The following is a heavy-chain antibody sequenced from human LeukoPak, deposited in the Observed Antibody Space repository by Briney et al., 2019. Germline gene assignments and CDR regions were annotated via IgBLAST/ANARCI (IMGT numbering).Heavy chain of an antibody. Sequence: PGGSLRHFCAASGFTFSSYAMSWVRQAPGKGLEWVSAISGSGGSTYYADSVKGRFTISRDNSKNTLYLQMNSLRAEDTAVYYCAKHLSGSSSWYLSDAFDIWGQGSMVTVSS. CDR3: AKHLSGSSSWYLSDAFDI. D-gene: IGHD6-13*01. J-gene: IGHJ3*02. CDR1: GFTFSSYA. V-gene: IGHV3-23*01. CDR2: ISGSGGST.